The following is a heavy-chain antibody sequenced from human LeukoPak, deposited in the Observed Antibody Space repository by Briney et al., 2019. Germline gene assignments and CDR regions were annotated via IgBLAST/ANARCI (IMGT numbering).Heavy chain of an antibody. CDR1: GFTFSSYS. D-gene: IGHD3-16*02. J-gene: IGHJ4*02. V-gene: IGHV3-23*01. CDR2: ISGSGEIP. CDR3: AKDSSAFGGITVADY. Sequence: PGGSLRLSCAASGFTFSSYSMNWVRQAPGKGLEWVSGISGSGEIPYYADSVKGRFTISRDNSKNTLYLQLNSLRADDTAVYYCAKDSSAFGGITVADYWGQGTLVTVSS.